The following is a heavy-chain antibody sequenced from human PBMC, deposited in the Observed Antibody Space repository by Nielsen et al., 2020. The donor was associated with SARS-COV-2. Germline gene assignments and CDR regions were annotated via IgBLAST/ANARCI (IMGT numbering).Heavy chain of an antibody. V-gene: IGHV3-7*05. D-gene: IGHD6-13*01. CDR2: IKQDGSEK. Sequence: VRPMPGKGLEWVANIKQDGSEKYYVDSVKGRFTISRDNAKNSLYLQMNSLRAEDTAVYYCARARPYSSSWPYIPYYYYGMDVWGQGTTVTVSS. J-gene: IGHJ6*02. CDR3: ARARPYSSSWPYIPYYYYGMDV.